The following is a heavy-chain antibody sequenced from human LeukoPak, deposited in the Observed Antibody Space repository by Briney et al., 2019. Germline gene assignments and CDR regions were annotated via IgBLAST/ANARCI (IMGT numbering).Heavy chain of an antibody. V-gene: IGHV1-8*01. Sequence: ASVKVSCKASGYTFTSYDINWVRQAPGQGLEWMGWMNPNSGNTGYAQKFQGRVTRTEDTSTDTAYMELSSLRSEDTAVYYCATVGSSGYDAFDIWGQGTMVTVSS. D-gene: IGHD6-19*01. CDR1: GYTFTSYD. J-gene: IGHJ3*02. CDR2: MNPNSGNT. CDR3: ATVGSSGYDAFDI.